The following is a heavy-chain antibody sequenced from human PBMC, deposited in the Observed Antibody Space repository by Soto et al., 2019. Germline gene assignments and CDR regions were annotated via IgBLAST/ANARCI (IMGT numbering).Heavy chain of an antibody. CDR3: ARQRSRYDRSGYYRPDY. J-gene: IGHJ4*02. D-gene: IGHD3-22*01. Sequence: SVKVSCKASGDTFSGYAITWVRQAPGQGLEWMGGIIPILGTPNYAQKFRGRVTITAEKSTSTAYMDLSSLRSEDTAVYYCARQRSRYDRSGYYRPDYWGQGTLVTVSS. V-gene: IGHV1-69*10. CDR1: GDTFSGYA. CDR2: IIPILGTP.